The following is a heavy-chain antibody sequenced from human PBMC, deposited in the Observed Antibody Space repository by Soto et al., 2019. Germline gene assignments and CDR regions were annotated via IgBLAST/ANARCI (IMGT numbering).Heavy chain of an antibody. Sequence: QVQLVESGGGVVQPGRSLRLSCAASGFTFSSYAMHWVRQAPGKGLEWVAVISDDGSNKYYADSVKGRFTISRDNSKNTLYVQMNSLRAEDTAVYYCARDGDYYDSKGYYDGMDVWGQGTTVTVSS. CDR2: ISDDGSNK. CDR3: ARDGDYYDSKGYYDGMDV. CDR1: GFTFSSYA. J-gene: IGHJ6*02. D-gene: IGHD3-22*01. V-gene: IGHV3-30-3*01.